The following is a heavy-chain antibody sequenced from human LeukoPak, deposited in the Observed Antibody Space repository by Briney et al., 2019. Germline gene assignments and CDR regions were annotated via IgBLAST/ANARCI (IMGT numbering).Heavy chain of an antibody. Sequence: SETLSLTCAVYGGSFSTYYWSWIRQSPGKGLEWIAEINHRGDTNYNPSVKSRVTISVDTSKSQFSLKVSSLTAADTAVYYCARGPTISETGYFDYWGQATLVTVSS. CDR1: GGSFSTYY. D-gene: IGHD1-1*01. CDR2: INHRGDT. V-gene: IGHV4-34*01. CDR3: ARGPTISETGYFDY. J-gene: IGHJ4*03.